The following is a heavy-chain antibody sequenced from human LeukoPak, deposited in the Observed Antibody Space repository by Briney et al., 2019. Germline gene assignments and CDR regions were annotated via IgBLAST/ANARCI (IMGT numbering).Heavy chain of an antibody. Sequence: GASVKVSCKASGGTFSSYAISWVRQAPGQGLEWMGRIIPILGIANYAQKFQGRVTITADKSTSTASMELSSLRSEDTAVYYCARTRRGDYDSSGYHFDYWGQGTLVTVSS. V-gene: IGHV1-69*04. CDR3: ARTRRGDYDSSGYHFDY. J-gene: IGHJ4*02. D-gene: IGHD3-22*01. CDR1: GGTFSSYA. CDR2: IIPILGIA.